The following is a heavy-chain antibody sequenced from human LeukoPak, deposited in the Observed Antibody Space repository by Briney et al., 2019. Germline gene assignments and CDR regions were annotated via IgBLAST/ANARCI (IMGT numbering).Heavy chain of an antibody. D-gene: IGHD6-19*01. Sequence: SETLSLTCTVSGGSISSYYWSWIRQPAGKGLEWIGRIYTSGSTNYNPSLKSRVTMSVDTSKNQFSLKLSSVTAADTAVYYCARDVAVAGRGNWFDPWGQGTLVTVSS. CDR2: IYTSGST. CDR3: ARDVAVAGRGNWFDP. V-gene: IGHV4-4*07. J-gene: IGHJ5*02. CDR1: GGSISSYY.